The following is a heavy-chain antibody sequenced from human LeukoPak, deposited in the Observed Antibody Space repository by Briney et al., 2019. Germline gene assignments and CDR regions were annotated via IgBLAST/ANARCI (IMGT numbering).Heavy chain of an antibody. CDR1: GFTFSSTW. CDR3: ASQSYARFDP. J-gene: IGHJ5*02. Sequence: GGSLRLSCAASGFTFSSTWMSWVRQAPGKGLEWVGNIQPDGSEGYPVDSVKGRFTISRDNARNSLFLQMDSLRVEDTAVYYCASQSYARFDPWGQGTLVTVSS. D-gene: IGHD3-16*01. CDR2: IQPDGSEG. V-gene: IGHV3-7*01.